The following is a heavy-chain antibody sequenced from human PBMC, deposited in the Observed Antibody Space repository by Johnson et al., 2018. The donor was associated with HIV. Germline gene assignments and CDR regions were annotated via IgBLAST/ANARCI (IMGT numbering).Heavy chain of an antibody. D-gene: IGHD3-3*01. CDR3: ARDALLRFLEWFI. Sequence: VLLVESGGGVVQPGRSLRLSCSASGFTSSSYDMHWVRQAPGKGLEWVANIKQHGSDTYYVDSVKGRFTMSRDNCKNTLYLQMNSLRVEDTAVYYCARDALLRFLEWFIWGQGTMVTVSS. CDR2: IKQHGSDT. CDR1: GFTSSSYD. J-gene: IGHJ3*02. V-gene: IGHV3-7*01.